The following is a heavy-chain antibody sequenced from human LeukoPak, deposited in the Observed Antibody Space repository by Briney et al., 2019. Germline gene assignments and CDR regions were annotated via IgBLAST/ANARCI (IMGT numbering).Heavy chain of an antibody. V-gene: IGHV3-15*01. J-gene: IGHJ4*02. CDR2: VKSKTDGGTI. CDR3: TTGATSNRNY. D-gene: IGHD6-6*01. Sequence: GGPLKPPCAPSGFIFSNAWVSGVGQVQGKGREWIGRVKSKTDGGTIDYTAPAKGRFTISRDDSISTLYLQLSSLTTEDTAVYYCTTGATSNRNYWGQGTLVTVSS. CDR1: GFIFSNAW.